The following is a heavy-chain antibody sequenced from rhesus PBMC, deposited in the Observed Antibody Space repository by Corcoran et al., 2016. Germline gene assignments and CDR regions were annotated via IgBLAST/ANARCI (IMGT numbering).Heavy chain of an antibody. CDR3: AKGVRQLENLYY. J-gene: IGHJ4*01. CDR1: GYTFTDYY. CDR2: VDPEDGEA. D-gene: IGHD6-25*01. V-gene: IGHV1-111*02. Sequence: EVQLVQSGAEVKKPGASVKISCKASGYTFTDYYLHWVRQAPGKGFEWMGRVDPEDGEAKHAQKYQDRVNITADTATDTAYMELSSLRSEDTAVYYCAKGVRQLENLYYWGQGVLVTGSS.